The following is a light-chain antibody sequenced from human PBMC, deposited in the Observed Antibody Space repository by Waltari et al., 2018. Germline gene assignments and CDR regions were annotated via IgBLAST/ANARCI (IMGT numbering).Light chain of an antibody. CDR2: EAN. CDR3: QQYETLPYT. J-gene: IGKJ2*01. CDR1: RGISKY. V-gene: IGKV1-33*01. Sequence: DIQMTQSPSSLSASVGDRVIITCQASRGISKYLNWYQQKPGKAPKLLIYEANNLETGVPSRFSGSGSGAAFTLTISSLQPEDFATYHCQQYETLPYTFGQGTKV.